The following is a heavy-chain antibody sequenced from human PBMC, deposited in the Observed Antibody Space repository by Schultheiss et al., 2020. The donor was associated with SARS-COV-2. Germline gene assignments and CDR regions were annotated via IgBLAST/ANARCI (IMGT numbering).Heavy chain of an antibody. V-gene: IGHV4-34*01. CDR3: ARQAAAGHYYGMDV. CDR1: GGSFSGYY. CDR2: INHSGST. Sequence: ESLKISCAVYGGSFSGYYWSWIRQPPGKGLEWIGEINHSGSTNYNPSLKSRVTISVDTSKNQFSLKLSSVTAADTAVYYCARQAAAGHYYGMDVWGQGTTVTVSS. J-gene: IGHJ6*02. D-gene: IGHD6-13*01.